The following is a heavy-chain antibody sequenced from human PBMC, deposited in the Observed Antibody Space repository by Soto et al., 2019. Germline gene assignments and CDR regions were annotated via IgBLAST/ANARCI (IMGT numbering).Heavy chain of an antibody. CDR2: TYFRSKWYN. Sequence: PSQTLSLTCAISGDSVSSNSAAWNWIRQSPSRGLEWLGMTYFRSKWYNDYAVSVKSRITINPDTSKNQFSLQLNSVTPEDTAVYYCARAGAVAGTFVFDYWGQGTLVTVSS. CDR1: GDSVSSNSAA. D-gene: IGHD6-19*01. V-gene: IGHV6-1*01. CDR3: ARAGAVAGTFVFDY. J-gene: IGHJ4*02.